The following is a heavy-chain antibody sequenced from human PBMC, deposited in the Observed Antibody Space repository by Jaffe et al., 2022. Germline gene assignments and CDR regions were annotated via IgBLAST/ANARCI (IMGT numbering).Heavy chain of an antibody. Sequence: QVQLQESGPGLVKPSETLSLTCAVSGYSISSGYYWGWIRQPPGKGLEWIGSIYHSGSTYYNPSLKSRVTISVDTSKNQFSLKLSSVTAADTAVYYCASGPIPLGGSSHYFDYWGQGTLVTVSS. CDR2: IYHSGST. J-gene: IGHJ4*02. CDR1: GYSISSGYY. D-gene: IGHD1-26*01. V-gene: IGHV4-38-2*01. CDR3: ASGPIPLGGSSHYFDY.